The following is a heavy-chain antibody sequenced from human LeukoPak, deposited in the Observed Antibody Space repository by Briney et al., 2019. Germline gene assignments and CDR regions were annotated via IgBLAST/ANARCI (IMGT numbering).Heavy chain of an antibody. Sequence: GGSLRLSCAASGFSFSSYEMNWVRQAPGKGLEWVSYISSSGSTIYYADSVKGRFTISRDNAKNSLYLQMNSLRAEDTAVYYCSNLSMAWLDYWGQGTLVTVSS. CDR1: GFSFSSYE. CDR3: SNLSMAWLDY. D-gene: IGHD6-6*01. J-gene: IGHJ4*02. CDR2: ISSSGSTI. V-gene: IGHV3-48*03.